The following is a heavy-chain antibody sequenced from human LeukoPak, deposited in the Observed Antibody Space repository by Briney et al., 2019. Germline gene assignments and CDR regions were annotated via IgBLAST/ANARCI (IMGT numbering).Heavy chain of an antibody. CDR2: INSDGSST. CDR3: ARGGGRYYDSSGYSY. J-gene: IGHJ4*02. V-gene: IGHV3-74*01. D-gene: IGHD3-22*01. CDR1: GFTVSSNY. Sequence: GGSLRLSCAASGFTVSSNYMSWVRQAPGQGLEWVSRINSDGSSTNYADSVKGRFTISRDNAKNTLYLQMNSLRAEDTAVYYCARGGGRYYDSSGYSYWGQGSLVTVSS.